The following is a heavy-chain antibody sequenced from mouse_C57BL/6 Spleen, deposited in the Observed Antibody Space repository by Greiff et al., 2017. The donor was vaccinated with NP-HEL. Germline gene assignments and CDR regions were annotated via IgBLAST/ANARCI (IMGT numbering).Heavy chain of an antibody. D-gene: IGHD1-1*01. CDR2: IYPGDGDT. CDR3: ARGYYGSSYGWYFDV. Sequence: QVQLKESGPELVKPGASVKISCKASGYAFSSSWMNWVKQRPGKGLEWIGRIYPGDGDTNYNGKFKGKATLTADKSSSTAYMQLSSLTSDDSAVYFCARGYYGSSYGWYFDVWGTGTTVTVSS. CDR1: GYAFSSSW. J-gene: IGHJ1*03. V-gene: IGHV1-82*01.